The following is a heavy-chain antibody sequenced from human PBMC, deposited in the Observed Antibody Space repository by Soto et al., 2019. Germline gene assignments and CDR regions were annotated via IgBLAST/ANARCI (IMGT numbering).Heavy chain of an antibody. J-gene: IGHJ6*02. CDR1: GYSFTSYW. Sequence: PGESLKISCKGSGYSFTSYWISWVRQMPGKGLEWMGRIDPSDSYTNYSPSFQGHVTISADKSISTAYLQWSSLKASDTAMYYCARRWGLEYYYGMDVWGQGPTVTVSS. CDR3: ARRWGLEYYYGMDV. D-gene: IGHD3-3*01. CDR2: IDPSDSYT. V-gene: IGHV5-10-1*01.